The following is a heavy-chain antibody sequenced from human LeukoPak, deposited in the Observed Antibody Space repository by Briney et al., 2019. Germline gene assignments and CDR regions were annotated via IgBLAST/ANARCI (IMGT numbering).Heavy chain of an antibody. D-gene: IGHD3-22*01. CDR3: AKELYYYDSSGYFASNYYYGMDV. CDR2: ISYDGSNK. V-gene: IGHV3-30-3*01. Sequence: GRSLRLSCAASGFTFSSYAMHWVRQAPGKGLEWVAVISYDGSNKYYADSVKGRFTISRDNSKNTLYLQMNSLRAEDTAVYYCAKELYYYDSSGYFASNYYYGMDVWGQGTTVTVSS. J-gene: IGHJ6*02. CDR1: GFTFSSYA.